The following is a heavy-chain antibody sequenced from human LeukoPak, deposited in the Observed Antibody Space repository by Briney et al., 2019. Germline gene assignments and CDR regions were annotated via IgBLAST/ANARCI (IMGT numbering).Heavy chain of an antibody. CDR2: INSGGGT. J-gene: IGHJ4*02. CDR1: GFTVSSNS. D-gene: IGHD5-18*01. CDR3: ARGKSGYTSGPLDS. Sequence: PGGSLTLSCAASGFTVSSNSMSWVRQAPGKGLEWVSVINSGGGTYYTDSVKGRFTISRDNSKNTLYLQMNSLRAEDTAVYFCARGKSGYTSGPLDSWGQGTLVTVSS. V-gene: IGHV3-53*01.